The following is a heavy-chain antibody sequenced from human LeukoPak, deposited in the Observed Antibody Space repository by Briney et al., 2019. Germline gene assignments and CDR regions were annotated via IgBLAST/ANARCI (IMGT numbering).Heavy chain of an antibody. CDR1: GFTFSYFA. D-gene: IGHD1-26*01. CDR3: ARGSGTYQADGFDI. J-gene: IGHJ3*02. V-gene: IGHV3-30*04. Sequence: GGSLRPSCAASGFTFSYFAMHWVRQAPGKGLEWVTLISYDGSNTYYADSVKGRFTISRDNSKNTLYLQMNSLRPEDTAVYYCARGSGTYQADGFDIWGQGTMVTVSS. CDR2: ISYDGSNT.